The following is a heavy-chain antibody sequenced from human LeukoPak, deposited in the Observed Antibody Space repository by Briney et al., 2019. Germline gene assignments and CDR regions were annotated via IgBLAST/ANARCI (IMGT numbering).Heavy chain of an antibody. D-gene: IGHD5-18*01. CDR2: IYPGDSET. CDR1: GYSFTNYW. Sequence: GESLKISCKGSGYSFTNYWIGWVRQLPGKGLEWMGIIYPGDSETRYSPSFQGQVTMSTDKSISTAYLQWSSLKGSDTAMYFCARGGSSYALDYWGQGTLVTVSS. J-gene: IGHJ4*02. CDR3: ARGGSSYALDY. V-gene: IGHV5-51*01.